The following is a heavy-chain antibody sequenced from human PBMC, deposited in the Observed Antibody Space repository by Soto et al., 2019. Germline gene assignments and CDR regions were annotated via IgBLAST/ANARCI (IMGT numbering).Heavy chain of an antibody. CDR2: IYYSGST. CDR3: ARQMPPLAYDFWSGSENYFDY. J-gene: IGHJ4*02. Sequence: QLPVQESGPGLVKPSETLSLTCTVSGGSISRTSYYWAWIRQPPGKGLEWIGSIYYSGSTYYNPSLKSRVTISVDTSKNQISLMVSSVTATDTAVYYCARQMPPLAYDFWSGSENYFDYWGQGTLVTVSS. D-gene: IGHD3-3*01. CDR1: GGSISRTSYY. V-gene: IGHV4-39*01.